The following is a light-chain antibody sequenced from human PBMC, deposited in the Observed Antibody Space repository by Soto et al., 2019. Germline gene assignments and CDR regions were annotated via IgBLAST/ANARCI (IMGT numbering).Light chain of an antibody. V-gene: IGKV1-9*01. Sequence: DIQLTQSPSFLSASVGDRVTITCRASQAISDYLAWYQQRPGKAPKLLIYAASTLQSGVPSRFSGSGSGTEFTLTISSLQPEDFATYSCQQLNSYPLTVGGGTKVEIK. CDR2: AAS. CDR1: QAISDY. CDR3: QQLNSYPLT. J-gene: IGKJ4*01.